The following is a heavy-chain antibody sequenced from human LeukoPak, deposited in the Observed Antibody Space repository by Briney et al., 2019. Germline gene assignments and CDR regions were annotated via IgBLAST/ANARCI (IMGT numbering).Heavy chain of an antibody. Sequence: GGALRLSFAGSGFTLSSNLMSGVRQAPGKGLEWVSVIYSGGSTYYADSVKGRFTISRDNSKNTLYLQMNSLRAGDTAVYYCARDLKAVAGTGDWGQGTLVTVSS. CDR2: IYSGGST. D-gene: IGHD6-19*01. CDR1: GFTLSSNL. V-gene: IGHV3-53*01. J-gene: IGHJ4*02. CDR3: ARDLKAVAGTGD.